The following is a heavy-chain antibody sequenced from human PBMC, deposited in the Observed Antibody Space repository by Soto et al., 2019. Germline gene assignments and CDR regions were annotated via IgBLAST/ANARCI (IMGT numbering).Heavy chain of an antibody. V-gene: IGHV4-39*01. Sequence: SETLSLTCAVSGGSISSSNFYWGWFRQPPGKGLVWIGSIRYGGSAYYSPSLESRVTISVDTSKNQFSLSVRSVSAADTAVYYCAKDASCYSCGAWGQGALVTVSS. CDR2: IRYGGSA. CDR3: AKDASCYSCGA. D-gene: IGHD2-15*01. J-gene: IGHJ4*02. CDR1: GGSISSSNFY.